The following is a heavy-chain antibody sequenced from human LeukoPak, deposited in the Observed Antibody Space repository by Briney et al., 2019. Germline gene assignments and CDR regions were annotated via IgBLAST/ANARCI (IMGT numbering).Heavy chain of an antibody. CDR3: AKIGYCSSTSCYEDAGDAFDI. CDR2: ISYDGSNK. V-gene: IGHV3-30*04. CDR1: GFIFSSYA. D-gene: IGHD2-2*01. J-gene: IGHJ3*02. Sequence: GGSLRLSCAASGFIFSSYAMHWVRQAPGKGLEWVAVISYDGSNKYYADSVKGRFTISRDNSKNTLYLQTNSLRAEDTAVYYCAKIGYCSSTSCYEDAGDAFDIWGQGTMVTVSS.